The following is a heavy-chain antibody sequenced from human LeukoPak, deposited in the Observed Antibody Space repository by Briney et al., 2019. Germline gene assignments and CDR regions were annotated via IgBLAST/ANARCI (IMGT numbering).Heavy chain of an antibody. CDR2: IYYSGRT. Sequence: PSETLSLTCSVSGGFINSSSYGWGWIRQPPGKGLEWIGNIYYSGRTDYNPSLKSRVTMSIDTSKNQFSLKLSSVTAADTAVYYCATGGVRDWPDYYYYMDVWGKGTTVTVSS. V-gene: IGHV4-39*07. D-gene: IGHD3-9*01. J-gene: IGHJ6*03. CDR1: GGFINSSSYG. CDR3: ATGGVRDWPDYYYYMDV.